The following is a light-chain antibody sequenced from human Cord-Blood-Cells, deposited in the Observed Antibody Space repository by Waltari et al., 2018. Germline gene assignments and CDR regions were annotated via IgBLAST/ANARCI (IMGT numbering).Light chain of an antibody. V-gene: IGKV4-1*01. Sequence: DLVMTQSPDSLAVSLGERATINCKSSQSVLYSSNNKNYLAWYQQKPGQTSKLLSYRASTRESGVPDRFSGSGSGTDFTLTISSLQAEDVAVYYCQQYYSTPYSFGQGTKLEIK. CDR1: QSVLYSSNNKNY. CDR2: RAS. CDR3: QQYYSTPYS. J-gene: IGKJ2*03.